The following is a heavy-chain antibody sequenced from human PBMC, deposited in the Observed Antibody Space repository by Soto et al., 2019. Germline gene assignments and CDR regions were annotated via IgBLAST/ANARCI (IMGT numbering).Heavy chain of an antibody. Sequence: PSETLSLTCAVHGGSFRNFYWTWTRQPPGKGLEWIGEIHPSGVNNYNPSLSGRVAMSLDTSNNQFSLTLTSVTAADTAVYYCARGQDSAKIGYWGQGTLVTVSS. J-gene: IGHJ4*02. CDR2: IHPSGVN. V-gene: IGHV4-34*01. CDR1: GGSFRNFY. CDR3: ARGQDSAKIGY. D-gene: IGHD5-18*01.